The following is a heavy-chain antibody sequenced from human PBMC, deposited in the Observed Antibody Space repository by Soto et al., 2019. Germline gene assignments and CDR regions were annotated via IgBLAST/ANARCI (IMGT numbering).Heavy chain of an antibody. V-gene: IGHV4-30-4*01. CDR3: ARGVIAATPGADAFDL. CDR2: ILYSGSA. J-gene: IGHJ3*01. D-gene: IGHD2-15*01. CDR1: GGSISSANYF. Sequence: QVQLQESGPGLVKPSQTLSLTCTVSGGSISSANYFWSWVRQPPGKGLEWIGYILYSGSAYYNPSLKSRVTISVDTSKNQFFLKLDSVTAADTAVYYCARGVIAATPGADAFDLWGQGTMLTVSS.